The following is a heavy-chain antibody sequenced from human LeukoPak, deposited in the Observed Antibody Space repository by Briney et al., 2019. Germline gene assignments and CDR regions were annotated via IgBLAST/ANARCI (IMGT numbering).Heavy chain of an antibody. D-gene: IGHD3-22*01. CDR2: ISSSGSTT. Sequence: PGGSLRLSCAASGFTFSSYEMNWVRQAPGKGLEWVSYISSSGSTTHYADSVKGRFTISRDNAKKSLYLQMNSLRDEDTAVYYCARDNYDSSGYYFDWGQGTLVTVSS. CDR3: ARDNYDSSGYYFD. CDR1: GFTFSSYE. J-gene: IGHJ4*02. V-gene: IGHV3-48*03.